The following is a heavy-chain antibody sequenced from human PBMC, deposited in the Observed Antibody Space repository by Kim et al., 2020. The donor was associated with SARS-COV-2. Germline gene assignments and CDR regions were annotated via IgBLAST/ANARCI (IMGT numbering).Heavy chain of an antibody. D-gene: IGHD3-16*02. V-gene: IGHV1-18*04. J-gene: IGHJ4*02. CDR1: GYSFTNYG. CDR2: ISAYNGNT. CDR3: ARDIGPHMTTFGGDFVPLDF. Sequence: ASVKVSCEASGYSFTNYGISWMRQAPGQGLEWMGWISAYNGNTNYARQLQGRVTMTTDTSTNTAYMDLRSLRFDDTAVYYCARDIGPHMTTFGGDFVPLDFWGQGTLVIVSS.